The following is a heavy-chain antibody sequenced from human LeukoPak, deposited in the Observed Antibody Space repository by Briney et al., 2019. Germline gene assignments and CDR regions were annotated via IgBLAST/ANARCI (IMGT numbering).Heavy chain of an antibody. CDR3: ARSEIAVAGNDAFDI. D-gene: IGHD6-19*01. CDR2: IYTSGST. Sequence: SETLSLTCTVSGGSISSYYWSWIRQPAGKGLEWIGRIYTSGSTNYNPSLKSRVTMSVDTSKNQFSLKLSSVTAADTAVYYCARSEIAVAGNDAFDIWGQGTMVTVSS. CDR1: GGSISSYY. V-gene: IGHV4-4*07. J-gene: IGHJ3*02.